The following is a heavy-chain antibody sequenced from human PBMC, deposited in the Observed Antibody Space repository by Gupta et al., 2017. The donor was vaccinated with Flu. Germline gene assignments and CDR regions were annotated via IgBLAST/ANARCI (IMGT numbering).Heavy chain of an antibody. CDR3: ARYNDFWSGFAPYGMDV. V-gene: IGHV3-11*01. J-gene: IGHJ6*02. CDR2: ISGDSKTI. Sequence: QVQLVESGGGLAKPGGSLRLSCVASGFNFRTYYMTWIRQAPGKGLEWVSYISGDSKTIHYSDSVKGRFTVSRDNAKNSLFLQMNSLRADDTATYYCARYNDFWSGFAPYGMDVWGQGTTVTVSS. D-gene: IGHD3-3*01. CDR1: GFNFRTYY.